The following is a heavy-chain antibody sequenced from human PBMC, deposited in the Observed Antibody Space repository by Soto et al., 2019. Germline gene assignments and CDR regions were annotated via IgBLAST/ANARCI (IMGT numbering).Heavy chain of an antibody. V-gene: IGHV4-30-4*01. D-gene: IGHD3-3*01. CDR2: MHDSGTT. J-gene: IGHJ4*02. CDR3: TRGGLYDLWSGLFD. CDR1: GASVTSGDYY. Sequence: QAQLQESGPGLVRPSQTLSLRCSVSGASVTSGDYYWNWTRQPPGTGLEWLGYMHDSGTTSYNPSLKSRVTISRDTSKNQFSLKLSSVRAADTAVYFCTRGGLYDLWSGLFDWGQGIRVTVSS.